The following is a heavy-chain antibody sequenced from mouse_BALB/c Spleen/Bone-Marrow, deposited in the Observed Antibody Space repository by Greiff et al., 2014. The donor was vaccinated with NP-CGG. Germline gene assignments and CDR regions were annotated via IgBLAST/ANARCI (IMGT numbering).Heavy chain of an antibody. CDR2: ISDGGSYT. V-gene: IGHV5-4*02. CDR1: GFTFSDYY. D-gene: IGHD2-12*01. CDR3: ARDYDYAMDY. J-gene: IGHJ4*01. Sequence: VQLKESGGGLVKPGGSLKLSCAASGFTFSDYYMYWVRQTPEKRLEWVATISDGGSYTYHPDSVKGRFTISRDNAKNNLYLQMSSLKSEDTAMYYCARDYDYAMDYWGQGTSVTVSS.